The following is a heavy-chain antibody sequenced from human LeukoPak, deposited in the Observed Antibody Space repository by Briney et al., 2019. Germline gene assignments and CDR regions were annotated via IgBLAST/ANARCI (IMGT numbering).Heavy chain of an antibody. V-gene: IGHV3-23*01. CDR3: AKDARYYYDSSGYFDY. D-gene: IGHD3-22*01. Sequence: GGSLRLSCAASGFTFSSYAMSWVRQAPGKGLEWVSGISGSGGSTYYADSVKGRFTISRDNSKNTLYLQMHSLRAEDTAVYYCAKDARYYYDSSGYFDYWGQGTLVTVSS. CDR2: ISGSGGST. J-gene: IGHJ4*02. CDR1: GFTFSSYA.